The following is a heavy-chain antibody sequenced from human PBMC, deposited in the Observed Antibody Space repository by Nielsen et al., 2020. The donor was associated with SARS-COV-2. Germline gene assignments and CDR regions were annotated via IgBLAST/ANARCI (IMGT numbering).Heavy chain of an antibody. CDR3: AKTRDFGVVITAPFDY. Sequence: GGSLRLSCAASGLTFDDYVMHWVRQAPGKGLEWVSGISWNSGSIGYADSVKGRFTISRDNAKNSLYLQMNSLRAEDTALYYCAKTRDFGVVITAPFDYWGQGTLVTASS. CDR1: GLTFDDYV. V-gene: IGHV3-9*01. D-gene: IGHD3-3*01. J-gene: IGHJ4*02. CDR2: ISWNSGSI.